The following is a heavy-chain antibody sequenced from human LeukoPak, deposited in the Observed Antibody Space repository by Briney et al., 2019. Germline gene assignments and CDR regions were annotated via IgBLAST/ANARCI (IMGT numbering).Heavy chain of an antibody. J-gene: IGHJ4*02. CDR1: GGSISPYY. CDR2: ISYSGST. D-gene: IGHD3/OR15-3a*01. V-gene: IGHV4-59*01. CDR3: ARGGTGYYNFDY. Sequence: SETLSLTCTVSGGSISPYYWSWVRQTPGKGLEWIGYISYSGSTNYNPSLKSRVTISVDTSKNHFSLKLSSVTAADTAVYYCARGGTGYYNFDYWGQGTLVTVSS.